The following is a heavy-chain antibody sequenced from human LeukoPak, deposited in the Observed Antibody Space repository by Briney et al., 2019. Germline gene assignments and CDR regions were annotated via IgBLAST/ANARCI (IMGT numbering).Heavy chain of an antibody. Sequence: GASVKVSCKASGYTFTSYAMNWVRQAPGQGLEWMGWINTNTGNPTYAQGFTGRFVFSLDTSVSTAYLQISSLKAEDTAVYYCARDSPDEDAYNPLGYWGQGTLVTVSS. D-gene: IGHD1-1*01. CDR2: INTNTGNP. V-gene: IGHV7-4-1*02. CDR3: ARDSPDEDAYNPLGY. CDR1: GYTFTSYA. J-gene: IGHJ4*02.